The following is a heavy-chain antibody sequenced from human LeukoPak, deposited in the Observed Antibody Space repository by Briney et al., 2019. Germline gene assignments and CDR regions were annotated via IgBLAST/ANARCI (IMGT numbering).Heavy chain of an antibody. Sequence: GGSLRLSCAASGFTFSSYAMSWVRQVPGEGLEWVSGIGGSGGSTYYADSVKGRFTISRDNSKNTLYLQMNSLRAEDTAVYYCAKGTGYSSGWYTSWGQGTLVTVS. CDR2: IGGSGGST. V-gene: IGHV3-23*01. CDR1: GFTFSSYA. J-gene: IGHJ4*02. CDR3: AKGTGYSSGWYTS. D-gene: IGHD6-19*01.